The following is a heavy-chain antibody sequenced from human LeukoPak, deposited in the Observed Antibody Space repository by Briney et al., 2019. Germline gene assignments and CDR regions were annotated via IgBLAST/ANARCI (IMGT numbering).Heavy chain of an antibody. CDR2: IYPGDSDT. CDR3: ARQTTQMDIVVVPAAWDY. V-gene: IGHV5-51*01. D-gene: IGHD2-2*03. Sequence: GESLKISCKGSGYSFTSYWIGWVRQMPGKGLEWMGIIYPGDSDTRYSPSFQGQVTFSADKSIITAYLQWSSLKASDTAMYYCARQTTQMDIVVVPAAWDYRGQGTLVTASS. J-gene: IGHJ4*02. CDR1: GYSFTSYW.